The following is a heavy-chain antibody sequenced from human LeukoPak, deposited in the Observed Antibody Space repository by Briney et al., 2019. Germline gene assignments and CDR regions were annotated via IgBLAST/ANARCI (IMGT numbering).Heavy chain of an antibody. V-gene: IGHV1-46*01. CDR3: ARGYGIQLWLPGFDP. CDR1: GYTFTSYY. Sequence: ASVNVSCKASGYTFTSYYMHWVRQAPGQGLEWMGIINPSGGSTSYAQKFQGRVTMTRDTSTSTVYMELSSLRSEDTAVYYCARGYGIQLWLPGFDPWGQGTLVTVSS. D-gene: IGHD5-18*01. CDR2: INPSGGST. J-gene: IGHJ5*02.